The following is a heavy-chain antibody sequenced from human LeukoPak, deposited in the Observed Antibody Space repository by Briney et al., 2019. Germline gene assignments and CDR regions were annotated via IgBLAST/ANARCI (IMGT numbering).Heavy chain of an antibody. Sequence: SETLSLTCTVSGGSISSSSYYWGWIRQPPGKGLEWIGSIYYSGSTYYNPSLKSRVTISVDTSKNQFSLKLSSVTAADTAVYYCARDLNWFDPWGQGTLVTVSS. J-gene: IGHJ5*02. V-gene: IGHV4-39*07. CDR3: ARDLNWFDP. CDR1: GGSISSSSYY. CDR2: IYYSGST.